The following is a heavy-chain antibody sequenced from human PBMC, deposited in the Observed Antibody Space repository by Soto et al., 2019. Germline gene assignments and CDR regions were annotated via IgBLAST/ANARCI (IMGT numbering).Heavy chain of an antibody. V-gene: IGHV3-33*01. Sequence: GGSLRLSCAASGFTFSSYGMHWVRQAPGKGLEWVAVIWYDGSNKYYADSVKGRFTISRDNSKNTLYLQMNSLRAEDTAVYYCARAVVVVIAPTATYVAFDIWGQGTMVTV. CDR2: IWYDGSNK. J-gene: IGHJ3*02. CDR1: GFTFSSYG. CDR3: ARAVVVVIAPTATYVAFDI. D-gene: IGHD2-21*01.